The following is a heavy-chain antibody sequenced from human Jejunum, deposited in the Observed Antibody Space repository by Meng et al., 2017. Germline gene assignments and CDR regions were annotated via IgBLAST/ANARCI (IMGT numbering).Heavy chain of an antibody. CDR3: ASYDLFTGFGFDY. V-gene: IGHV4-30-4*01. Sequence: QVQLQESGPGLVKPSQTLSPTCTVSGGSINTGYYYWSWIRQPPGKGLEWIGYIYYSGNTYYNPSLKSRVTISVDTPKNQFSLKLSSVTAADTAVYYCASYDLFTGFGFDYWGQGTLVTVSS. CDR2: IYYSGNT. CDR1: GGSINTGYYY. J-gene: IGHJ4*02. D-gene: IGHD3-9*01.